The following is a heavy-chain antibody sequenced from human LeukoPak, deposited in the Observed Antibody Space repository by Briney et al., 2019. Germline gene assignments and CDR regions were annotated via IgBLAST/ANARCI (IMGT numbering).Heavy chain of an antibody. Sequence: ASVKVSCKASGYTFTSYDINWVRQATGQGLEWMGWMNPNSGNTGYAQKFQGRVTITRNTPISTAYMELSSLRSEDTAVYYCARAKRGTNFWSGYHTPRGYYYMDVWGKGTTVTVSS. CDR1: GYTFTSYD. J-gene: IGHJ6*03. CDR3: ARAKRGTNFWSGYHTPRGYYYMDV. V-gene: IGHV1-8*03. D-gene: IGHD3-3*01. CDR2: MNPNSGNT.